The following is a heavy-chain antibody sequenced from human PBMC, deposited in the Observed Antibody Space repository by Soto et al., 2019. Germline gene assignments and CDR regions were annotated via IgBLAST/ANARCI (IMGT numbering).Heavy chain of an antibody. Sequence: SETLSLTCAVYGGSFSGYYWSWIRQPPGKGLEWIGEINHSGSTNYNPSLKSRVTISVDPSKNQFSLKLSSVTAADTAVYYCARGRQYPGIAAAGTRFDYWGQGTLVTVSS. CDR2: INHSGST. J-gene: IGHJ4*02. V-gene: IGHV4-34*01. CDR3: ARGRQYPGIAAAGTRFDY. D-gene: IGHD6-13*01. CDR1: GGSFSGYY.